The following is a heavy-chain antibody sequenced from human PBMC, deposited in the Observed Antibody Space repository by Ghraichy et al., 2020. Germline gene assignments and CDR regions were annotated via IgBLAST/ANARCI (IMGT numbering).Heavy chain of an antibody. CDR2: IYYSGST. CDR3: ARDYAKNAFDI. Sequence: ETLSLTCTVSGGSISSYYWSWIRQPPGKGLEWIGYIYYSGSTNYNPSLKSRVTISVDTSKNQFSLKLSSVTAADTAVYYCARDYAKNAFDIWGQGTMVTVSS. CDR1: GGSISSYY. J-gene: IGHJ3*02. D-gene: IGHD4-17*01. V-gene: IGHV4-59*01.